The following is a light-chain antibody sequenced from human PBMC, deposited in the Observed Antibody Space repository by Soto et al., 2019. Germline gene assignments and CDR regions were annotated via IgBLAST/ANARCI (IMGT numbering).Light chain of an antibody. CDR3: SSFSVDSPL. J-gene: IGLJ6*01. CDR2: DVT. CDR1: ISDIGGYNY. Sequence: QSALTQPASISGSPGQSITISCTGTISDIGGYNYVSWYQHHPGKAPKLIIYDVTRRPSGVSPRFSGSKSGNTASLTSSGLQAEDEADYYCSSFSVDSPLFATGTKVTVL. V-gene: IGLV2-14*01.